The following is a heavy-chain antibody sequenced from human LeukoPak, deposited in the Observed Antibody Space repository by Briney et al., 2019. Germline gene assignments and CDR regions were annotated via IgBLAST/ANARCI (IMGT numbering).Heavy chain of an antibody. V-gene: IGHV1-18*01. CDR1: GYTFTSYG. D-gene: IGHD5-12*01. Sequence: GASVKVSCKASGYTFTSYGISWVRQAPGQGLEWMGWISAYNGNTNYAQKLQGRVTMTTDTSTSTAYMELRSLRSDDTAVYYCARGTEWLRPDPYAFDIWGQGTMVTVSS. CDR3: ARGTEWLRPDPYAFDI. CDR2: ISAYNGNT. J-gene: IGHJ3*02.